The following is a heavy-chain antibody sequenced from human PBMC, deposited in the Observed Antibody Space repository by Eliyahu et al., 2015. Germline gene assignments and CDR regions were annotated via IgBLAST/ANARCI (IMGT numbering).Heavy chain of an antibody. CDR3: AHRKGGYDWDGGFFDF. V-gene: IGHV2-5*02. CDR1: GXSLRTSGVG. J-gene: IGHJ4*02. Sequence: QITLQESDPTRVKPTQILTLTCTFSGXSLRTSGVGVGXIRQXPGKALEWLAVVYWDDDKRYNPSLRSRLTIAKDTSNNQVVLTMTNMDPVDTASYYCAHRKGGYDWDGGFFDFWGQGPLVTVSS. D-gene: IGHD5-12*01. CDR2: VYWDDDK.